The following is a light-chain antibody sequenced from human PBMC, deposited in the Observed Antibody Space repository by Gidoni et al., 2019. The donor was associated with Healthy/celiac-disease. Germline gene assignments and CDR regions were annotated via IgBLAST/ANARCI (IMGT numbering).Light chain of an antibody. CDR3: QQYNSPPIT. Sequence: DIQMTQSPSTLSASVGDRVTITCRASQSISSWLAWYQQKPGKAPKLLIYKASSLESGVPSRFSGSGSGTEFTLTISSLQPDDFATYYCQQYNSPPITFXXXTRLEIK. CDR1: QSISSW. CDR2: KAS. V-gene: IGKV1-5*03. J-gene: IGKJ5*01.